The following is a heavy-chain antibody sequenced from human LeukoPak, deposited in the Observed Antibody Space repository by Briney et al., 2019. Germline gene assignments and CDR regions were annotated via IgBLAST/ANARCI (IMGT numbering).Heavy chain of an antibody. V-gene: IGHV3-23*01. D-gene: IGHD5-18*01. CDR1: GFTFSNYA. CDR3: ARSGYSYGIQDGIDL. CDR2: VSGNGGRK. J-gene: IGHJ3*01. Sequence: GGSLRLSCAASGFTFSNYAMSWVRQAPGKGLEWVSGVSGNGGRKYYADTVKGRFTISRDNSKNTLYLQMNSLRAEDTALYICARSGYSYGIQDGIDLWSQGTKVTVSS.